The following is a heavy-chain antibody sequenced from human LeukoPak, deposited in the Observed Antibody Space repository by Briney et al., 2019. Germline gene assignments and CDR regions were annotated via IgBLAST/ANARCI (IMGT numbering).Heavy chain of an antibody. V-gene: IGHV4-38-2*02. CDR3: ARSEDLAIAVPPYYYYMDV. D-gene: IGHD6-19*01. CDR2: IYHSGST. Sequence: SETLSLTCTVSGYSISSGYYWGWIRQPPGKGLEWIGSIYHSGSTYYNPSLKSRVTISVDTSKNQFSLKLSSVTAADTAVYYCARSEDLAIAVPPYYYYMDVWGKGTTVTISS. J-gene: IGHJ6*03. CDR1: GYSISSGYY.